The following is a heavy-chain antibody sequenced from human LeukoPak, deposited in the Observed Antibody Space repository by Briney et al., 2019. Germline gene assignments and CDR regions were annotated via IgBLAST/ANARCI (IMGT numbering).Heavy chain of an antibody. D-gene: IGHD1-26*01. V-gene: IGHV4-39*07. J-gene: IGHJ4*02. Sequence: PSETLSLTCTVSGGSISSSSYYWGWIRQPPGKGLEWIGSIYYSGSTYYNPSLKSRVTISVDTSRNQFSLKLSSVTAADTAVYYCARRGEWELSYFDYWGQGTLVTVSS. CDR3: ARRGEWELSYFDY. CDR1: GGSISSSSYY. CDR2: IYYSGST.